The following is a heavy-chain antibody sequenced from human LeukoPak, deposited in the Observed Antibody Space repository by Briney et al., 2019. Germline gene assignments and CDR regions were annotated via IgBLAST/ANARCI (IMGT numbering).Heavy chain of an antibody. V-gene: IGHV1-2*02. CDR1: GYTFTGYF. CDR3: ARGIAAPPLYYYYMDV. D-gene: IGHD6-6*01. Sequence: GASVKVSCKASGYTFTGYFVHWVRQAPGQGLQWMGWINPNTGGTNYAQKFQGKVTMTRNTSISTAYMELSSLRSEDTAVYYCARGIAAPPLYYYYMDVWGKGTTVTVSS. CDR2: INPNTGGT. J-gene: IGHJ6*03.